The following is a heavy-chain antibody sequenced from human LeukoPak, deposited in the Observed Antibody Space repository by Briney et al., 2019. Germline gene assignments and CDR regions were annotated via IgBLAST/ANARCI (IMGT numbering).Heavy chain of an antibody. CDR3: ARVRYYYDSSGSPTYIPRKKNYYFDY. Sequence: PGGSLRLSCAASGFTFDDYGMSWVRQAPGKGLEWVSGINWNGGSTGYADSVKGRFTISRDNAKNSLYLQMNSLRAEDTALYYCARVRYYYDSSGSPTYIPRKKNYYFDYWGQGTLVTVSS. CDR1: GFTFDDYG. J-gene: IGHJ4*02. D-gene: IGHD3-22*01. V-gene: IGHV3-20*04. CDR2: INWNGGST.